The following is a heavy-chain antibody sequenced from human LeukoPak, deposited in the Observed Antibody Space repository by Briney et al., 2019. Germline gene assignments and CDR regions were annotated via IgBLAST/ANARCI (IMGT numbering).Heavy chain of an antibody. V-gene: IGHV1-2*02. CDR3: ARGHCTRTGCYEDYYYGMDV. D-gene: IGHD2-2*01. Sequence: ASVKVSCKASGYTFTDYYMHWVRQAPGQGLEWMGGVNPNSGGTEYAQKFQGRVTVTRDTSLSTAYMELSRLRSDDTAVYYCARGHCTRTGCYEDYYYGMDVWGQGTTVTVSS. CDR2: VNPNSGGT. J-gene: IGHJ6*02. CDR1: GYTFTDYY.